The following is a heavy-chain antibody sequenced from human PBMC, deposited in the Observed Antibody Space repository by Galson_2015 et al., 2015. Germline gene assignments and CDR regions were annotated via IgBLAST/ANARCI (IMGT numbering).Heavy chain of an antibody. CDR3: ASTAVAGTEAYFDL. V-gene: IGHV1-45*02. D-gene: IGHD6-19*01. J-gene: IGHJ2*01. CDR1: GYTFTYRY. CDR2: ITPFNGNT. Sequence: QSGAEVKKPGASVKVSCKASGYTFTYRYLHWVRQAPGQALEWMGWITPFNGNTNYAQKFQDRVTITRDRSMSTAYMELSSLRSEDTAMYYCASTAVAGTEAYFDLWGRGTLVTVSS.